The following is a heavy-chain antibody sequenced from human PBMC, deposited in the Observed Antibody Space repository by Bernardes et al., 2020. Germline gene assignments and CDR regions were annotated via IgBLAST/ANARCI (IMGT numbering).Heavy chain of an antibody. CDR3: ARGYQGYYFDH. V-gene: IGHV4-59*01. CDR1: GGSISSYY. CDR2: IYYSGST. J-gene: IGHJ4*02. Sequence: SETLSLTCTVSGGSISSYYWSWIRQPPGKGLEWIGYIYYSGSTNYNPSLKSRVTISVDTSKNQFSLKLSSVTAADTAVYYCARGYQGYYFDHWGRGTLVTVSS. D-gene: IGHD3-16*02.